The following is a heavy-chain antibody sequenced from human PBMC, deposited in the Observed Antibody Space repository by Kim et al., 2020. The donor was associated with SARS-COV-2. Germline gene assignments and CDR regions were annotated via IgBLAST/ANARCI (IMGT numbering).Heavy chain of an antibody. V-gene: IGHV1-69*13. CDR3: AREGSYGPHDAFDI. CDR1: GGTFSSYA. Sequence: SVKVSCKASGGTFSSYAINWVRQAPGQGLEWMGGIIPIFGTANYAQKFQGRVTITADESTSTAYMELSSLRSEDTAVYYCAREGSYGPHDAFDIWGQGTMVTVSS. J-gene: IGHJ3*02. D-gene: IGHD5-18*01. CDR2: IIPIFGTA.